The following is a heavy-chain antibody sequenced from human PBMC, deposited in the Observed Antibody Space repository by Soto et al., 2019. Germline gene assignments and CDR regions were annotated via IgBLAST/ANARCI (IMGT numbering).Heavy chain of an antibody. J-gene: IGHJ6*02. CDR2: ISAYNGTT. D-gene: IGHD3-3*01. CDR1: GYTFTSYG. Sequence: QVQLVQSGAEVKKPGASVKVSCKASGYTFTSYGISWVRQAPGQGLEWMGWISAYNGTTNYAQKLQGRVTMTTDPSTSTAYMELRSLRSDATAVYYCATESNCRDFDFWRGPIYYDDGMDVWGPGNRVTVSS. V-gene: IGHV1-18*04. CDR3: ATESNCRDFDFWRGPIYYDDGMDV.